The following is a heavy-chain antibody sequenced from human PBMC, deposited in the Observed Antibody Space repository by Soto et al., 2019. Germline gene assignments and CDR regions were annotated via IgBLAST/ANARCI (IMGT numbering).Heavy chain of an antibody. J-gene: IGHJ4*02. CDR3: TKDFSPITMIVVAPADY. CDR2: ISYDGSNK. D-gene: IGHD3-22*01. Sequence: GGSLRLSCAASGFTFSSYGMHWVRQAPGKGLEWVAVISYDGSNKYYADSVKGRFTISRDNSKNTLYLQMNSLRAEDTAVYYCTKDFSPITMIVVAPADYWGQGTLVTVSS. V-gene: IGHV3-30*18. CDR1: GFTFSSYG.